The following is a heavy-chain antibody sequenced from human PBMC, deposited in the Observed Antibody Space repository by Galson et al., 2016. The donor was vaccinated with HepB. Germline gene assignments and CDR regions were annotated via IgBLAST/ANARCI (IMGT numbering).Heavy chain of an antibody. D-gene: IGHD3-16*01. CDR1: GGSIRSGTNY. J-gene: IGHJ5*02. CDR3: ARDLYSSPYSGWFDP. V-gene: IGHV4-31*03. CDR2: IYYTGST. Sequence: TLSLTCTVSGGSIRSGTNYWTWIRQHPGKGLEWIGYIYYTGSTYYNPSLKSRVTISADTSKNQFSLKLTSVTAADTAVDYCARDLYSSPYSGWFDPWGQGTLVTVSS.